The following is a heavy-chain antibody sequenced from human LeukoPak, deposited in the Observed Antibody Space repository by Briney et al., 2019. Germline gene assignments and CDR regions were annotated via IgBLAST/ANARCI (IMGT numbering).Heavy chain of an antibody. J-gene: IGHJ4*02. Sequence: PSGTLSLTCAVSGGSISSSDWWSWVRQPPGRGLAWIGFIWRSDHTNYNPSRKSRVTMSLDKSKNQFSLKLSSVTAADTAVYYCARDPHCSSTNCPFDFWGQGTLVIVSS. D-gene: IGHD2-2*01. CDR1: GGSISSSDW. CDR3: ARDPHCSSTNCPFDF. V-gene: IGHV4-4*02. CDR2: IWRSDHT.